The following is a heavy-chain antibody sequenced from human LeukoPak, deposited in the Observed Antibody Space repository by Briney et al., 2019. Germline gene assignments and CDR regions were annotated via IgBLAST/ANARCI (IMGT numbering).Heavy chain of an antibody. CDR2: ISAYNGNT. V-gene: IGHV1-18*01. Sequence: ASVKVSCKASGYTLTSYGISWVRQAPGQGLEWMGWISAYNGNTNYAQKLQGRVTMTTDTSTGTAYMELRSLRSDDTAVYYCARYNDILTGLPDFDYWGRGTLVTVSS. J-gene: IGHJ4*02. CDR3: ARYNDILTGLPDFDY. D-gene: IGHD3-9*01. CDR1: GYTLTSYG.